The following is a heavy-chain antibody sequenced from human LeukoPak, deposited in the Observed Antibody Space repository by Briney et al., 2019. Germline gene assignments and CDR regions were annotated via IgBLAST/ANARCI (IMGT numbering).Heavy chain of an antibody. CDR2: TYYRSKWYN. Sequence: SQTLSLTCAISGDSVSSNSAAWNWIRQSPSRGLEWLGRTYYRSKWYNDYAVSVKSRITINPDTSKNQFSLQLNSVTPEDTAVYYCARVSHLLSSNYGSGSYYNGNVAFDIWGQGTMVTVSS. CDR3: ARVSHLLSSNYGSGSYYNGNVAFDI. J-gene: IGHJ3*02. D-gene: IGHD3-10*01. CDR1: GDSVSSNSAA. V-gene: IGHV6-1*01.